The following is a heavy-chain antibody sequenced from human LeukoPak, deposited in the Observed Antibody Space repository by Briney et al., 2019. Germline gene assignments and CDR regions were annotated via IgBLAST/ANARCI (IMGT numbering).Heavy chain of an antibody. CDR1: GFTFTNDW. Sequence: GGSLRLSCAVSGFTFTNDWMSWVRQAPGKGLEWVGCIRSEVDGGITDYAAPVKGRFTISRDDSKNTLYLQLNSLKTEDTAVYYCTTDVRGTNPFAYWGQGTLVTVSS. D-gene: IGHD3-10*02. J-gene: IGHJ4*02. CDR2: IRSEVDGGIT. CDR3: TTDVRGTNPFAY. V-gene: IGHV3-15*01.